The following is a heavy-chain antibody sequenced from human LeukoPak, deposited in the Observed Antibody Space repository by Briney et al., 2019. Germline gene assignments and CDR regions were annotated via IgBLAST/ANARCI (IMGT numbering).Heavy chain of an antibody. D-gene: IGHD3-10*01. Sequence: GGSLRLSCAASGFTFSTYWMHWVRHGPGKGLLWVSRINSDGSSKNYADSVKGRFTIYRDNAKNPLYLQMTSLRAEDTALYYCARNYFFGSGSYFPIDPWGQGTLVTVSS. CDR2: INSDGSSK. J-gene: IGHJ5*02. CDR1: GFTFSTYW. CDR3: ARNYFFGSGSYFPIDP. V-gene: IGHV3-74*01.